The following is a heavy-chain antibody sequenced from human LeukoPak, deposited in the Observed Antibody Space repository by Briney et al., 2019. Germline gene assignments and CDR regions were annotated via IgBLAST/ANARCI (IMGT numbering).Heavy chain of an antibody. CDR3: AKDTYGLGSYLSYYYYGMDV. CDR1: GFTFSSYG. CDR2: ISYDGSNK. J-gene: IGHJ6*02. Sequence: GRSLRLSCAASGFTFSSYGMHWVRQAPGKGLEWVAVISYDGSNKYYADSVKGRFTIPRDNSKNTLYLQMNSLRAEDTAVYYCAKDTYGLGSYLSYYYYGMDVWGQGTTVTVSS. V-gene: IGHV3-30*18. D-gene: IGHD3-10*01.